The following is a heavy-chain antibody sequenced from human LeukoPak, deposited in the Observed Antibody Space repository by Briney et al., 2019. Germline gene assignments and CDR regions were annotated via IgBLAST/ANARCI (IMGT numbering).Heavy chain of an antibody. Sequence: SETLSLTCTVSGGSISSSSYYWGWIRQPPGKGLEWIGSIYYSGSTYYNPSLKSRVTISVDTSKNQFSLKLSSVTAADTAVYYCARVSGSSRGDAFDIWGQGTMVTVSS. V-gene: IGHV4-39*07. CDR1: GGSISSSSYY. D-gene: IGHD1-26*01. CDR3: ARVSGSSRGDAFDI. CDR2: IYYSGST. J-gene: IGHJ3*02.